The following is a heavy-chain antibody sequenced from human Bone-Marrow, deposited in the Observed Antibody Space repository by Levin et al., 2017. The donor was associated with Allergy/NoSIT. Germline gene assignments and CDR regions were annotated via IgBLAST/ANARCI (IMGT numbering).Heavy chain of an antibody. CDR3: ARLGAAGSY. J-gene: IGHJ4*02. D-gene: IGHD1-26*01. CDR2: IRHDGSKD. CDR1: GFTFSGYS. V-gene: IGHV3-30-3*01. Sequence: GGSLRLSCAASGFTFSGYSMHWVRQAPGKGLEWVAVIRHDGSKDFHADSVKGRFTISRDNSKNTLYLQMNSLRTDDTAVYYCARLGAAGSYWGQGTLVTVSS.